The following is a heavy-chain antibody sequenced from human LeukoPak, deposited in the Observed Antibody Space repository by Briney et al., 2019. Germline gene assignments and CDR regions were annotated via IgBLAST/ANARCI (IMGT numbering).Heavy chain of an antibody. CDR2: INTGSTTI. V-gene: IGHV3-48*01. Sequence: PGGSLSLSCAASGFTFSPYTMHWIREPPGKGLEWLSYINTGSTTIYYADSVKGRFTISRDNAKNSLYLQLNSLRAEDTAVYYRARDSSVCPFDFWGQGTMVTVSS. CDR1: GFTFSPYT. CDR3: ARDSSVCPFDF. J-gene: IGHJ3*01.